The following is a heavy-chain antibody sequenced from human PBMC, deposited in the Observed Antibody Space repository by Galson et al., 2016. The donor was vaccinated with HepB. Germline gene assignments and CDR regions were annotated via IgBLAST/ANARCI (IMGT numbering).Heavy chain of an antibody. CDR3: ARDGPQYFDWSSDY. J-gene: IGHJ4*02. Sequence: SLRLSCAASGFTFGDHAMHWVRQAPGKGLEWVAVIWYDGSKEQYGDSVQGRFTISRDNSKDTLYLQMSSLRVEDTGVYYCARDGPQYFDWSSDYWGQGTLVTVSS. CDR1: GFTFGDHA. V-gene: IGHV3-33*08. CDR2: IWYDGSKE. D-gene: IGHD3-9*01.